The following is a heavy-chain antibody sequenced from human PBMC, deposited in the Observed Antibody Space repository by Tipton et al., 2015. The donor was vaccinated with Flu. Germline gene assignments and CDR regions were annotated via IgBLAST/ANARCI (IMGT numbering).Heavy chain of an antibody. J-gene: IGHJ5*02. CDR3: ARRDYSTYVSDPKNRFDP. Sequence: TLSLTCSVSGDSIGSDYYWGWIRQPPGKGLEWLGNIHRSGNTYYNSSLKSRVTFSLDKSKNQFSLRLVSMTATDTAVYYCARRDYSTYVSDPKNRFDPWGQGTLVTVSS. D-gene: IGHD4-11*01. V-gene: IGHV4-38-2*01. CDR1: GDSIGSDYY. CDR2: IHRSGNT.